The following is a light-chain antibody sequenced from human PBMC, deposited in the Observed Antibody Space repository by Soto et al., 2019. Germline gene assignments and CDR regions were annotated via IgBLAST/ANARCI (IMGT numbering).Light chain of an antibody. V-gene: IGLV1-44*01. CDR3: AAWDDSLNGPV. CDR2: SNN. Sequence: QSVLTQPPSASGTPGQRVTIACSGSSSNIGSEAVNWYQQLPGTAPKLLPYSNNQRPSGVPDRFSGSKSGTSASLAISGLQSEDEAEYYCAAWDDSLNGPVFGGGTKLTVL. CDR1: SSNIGSEA. J-gene: IGLJ3*02.